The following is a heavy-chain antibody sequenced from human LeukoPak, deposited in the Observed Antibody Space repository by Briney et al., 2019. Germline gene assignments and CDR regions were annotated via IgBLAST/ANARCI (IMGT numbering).Heavy chain of an antibody. V-gene: IGHV3-21*01. CDR3: ARDGEMATIGWFGP. D-gene: IGHD5-24*01. CDR1: GFTFSSYS. CDR2: ISSSSSYI. Sequence: PGGSLRLSCAASGFTFSSYSMNWVRQAPGKGLEWVSSISSSSSYIYYADSVKGRFTISRDNARNSLYPQMNSLRAEDTAVYYCARDGEMATIGWFGPWGQGTLVTVSS. J-gene: IGHJ5*02.